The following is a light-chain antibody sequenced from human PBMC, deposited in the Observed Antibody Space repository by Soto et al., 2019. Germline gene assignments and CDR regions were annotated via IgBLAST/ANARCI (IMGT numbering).Light chain of an antibody. CDR2: MNN. J-gene: IGLJ3*02. Sequence: QPVLTQPPSASGTPGQRVTISCSGSSSNIGSNYVYWYQQLPGTAPKLLIYMNNQRPSGVPDRFSGSKSGTSASLAISGLRSEDEADYYCAAWDASLSAWVFGGGTKLTVL. CDR1: SSNIGSNY. CDR3: AAWDASLSAWV. V-gene: IGLV1-47*01.